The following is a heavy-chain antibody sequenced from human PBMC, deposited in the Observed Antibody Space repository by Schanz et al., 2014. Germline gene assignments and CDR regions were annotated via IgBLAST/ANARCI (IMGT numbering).Heavy chain of an antibody. CDR3: ARGGSGSHYRLDY. J-gene: IGHJ4*02. CDR1: GFGFSSYS. Sequence: EVQLVESGGGLIQPGGSLRLSCAASGFGFSSYSMNWVRQAPGKGLEWVSYISGSSRTIYYADSMMGRFTVSRDNAENALYLQMNSLRAEDTGLYFCARGGSGSHYRLDYWGQGTLXTVSS. V-gene: IGHV3-48*01. CDR2: ISGSSRTI. D-gene: IGHD1-26*01.